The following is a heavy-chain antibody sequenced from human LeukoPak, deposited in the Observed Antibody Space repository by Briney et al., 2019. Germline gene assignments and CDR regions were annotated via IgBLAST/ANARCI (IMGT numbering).Heavy chain of an antibody. Sequence: GASVKVSCNVSGYTLTELSMPRVGQAPGKGLEWMGGFDPEDGETIYAQKFQGRVTMTEDTSTDTAYMELSSLRSEDTAVYYCATKERIAAHQSYYYYMDVWGKGTTVTVSS. CDR1: GYTLTELS. J-gene: IGHJ6*03. CDR3: ATKERIAAHQSYYYYMDV. D-gene: IGHD6-6*01. CDR2: FDPEDGET. V-gene: IGHV1-24*01.